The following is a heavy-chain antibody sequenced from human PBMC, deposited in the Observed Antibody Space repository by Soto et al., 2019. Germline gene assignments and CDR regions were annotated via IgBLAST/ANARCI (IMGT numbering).Heavy chain of an antibody. CDR1: GFNFSSYA. D-gene: IGHD3-22*01. CDR3: AKGSYYYDSSGLNHIDY. V-gene: IGHV3-23*01. CDR2: IRGSGGNT. J-gene: IGHJ4*02. Sequence: GGSLRLSCAASGFNFSSYAMSWVRQAPGKGLEWVADIRGSGGNTYYADSVKGRFTISRDNSQNTLYLQMNSLGAKDTAVYYCAKGSYYYDSSGLNHIDYWGQGTLVTVSS.